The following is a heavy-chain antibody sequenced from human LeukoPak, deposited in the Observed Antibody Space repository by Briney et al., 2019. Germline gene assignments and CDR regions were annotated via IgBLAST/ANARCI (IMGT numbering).Heavy chain of an antibody. D-gene: IGHD3-10*01. V-gene: IGHV3-48*04. CDR2: ISTSSTTI. CDR3: ARGSPWDN. CDR1: GFTFSSYS. Sequence: GGSLRLSCAASGFTFSSYSMTWVRQAPEKGLEWVSYISTSSTTIYYADSVKGRFTISRDNAKNSLYLQMNSLRAEDTAVYYCARGSPWDNWGQGTLVTVSS. J-gene: IGHJ4*02.